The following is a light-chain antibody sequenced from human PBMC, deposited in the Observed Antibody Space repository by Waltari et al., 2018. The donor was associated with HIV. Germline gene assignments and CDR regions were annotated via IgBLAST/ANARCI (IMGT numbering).Light chain of an antibody. CDR3: SSYTSSSVL. CDR1: RTDVGGYTH. V-gene: IGLV2-14*01. J-gene: IGLJ2*01. Sequence: QSALTQPASVSGSPGPSITISCPGTRTDVGGYTHVSWYQQHPGKAPKLMIYEVSNRPSGVSNRFSGSKSGNMASLTISGLQAEDEADYYCSSYTSSSVLFGGGTKVTVL. CDR2: EVS.